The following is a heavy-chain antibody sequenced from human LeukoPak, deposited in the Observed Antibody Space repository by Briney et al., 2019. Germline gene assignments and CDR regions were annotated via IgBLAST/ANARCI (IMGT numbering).Heavy chain of an antibody. D-gene: IGHD3-3*01. CDR1: GFPFSSYG. CDR3: AKDLPSYDFWSGSMY. Sequence: GGPLRLSCAASGFPFSSYGMHWFRQAPGKGLEGVAFIRYDGSNKYYADSVKGRFTISRDNSKNTLYLQMNSLRAEDTAVYYCAKDLPSYDFWSGSMYWGQGTLVTVSS. CDR2: IRYDGSNK. V-gene: IGHV3-30*02. J-gene: IGHJ4*02.